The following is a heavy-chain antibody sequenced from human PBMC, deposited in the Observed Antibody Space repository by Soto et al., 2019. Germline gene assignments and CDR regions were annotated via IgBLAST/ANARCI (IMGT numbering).Heavy chain of an antibody. CDR1: GFTFSSYA. V-gene: IGHV3-23*01. CDR3: AKDGGYSYGYGLGYYYMDV. J-gene: IGHJ6*03. Sequence: PGGSLRLSCAASGFTFSSYAMSWVRQAPGKGLEWVSAISGSGGSTYYADSVKGRFTISRDNSKNTLYLQMNSLRAEDTAVYYCAKDGGYSYGYGLGYYYMDVWGKGTTVTVSS. CDR2: ISGSGGST. D-gene: IGHD5-18*01.